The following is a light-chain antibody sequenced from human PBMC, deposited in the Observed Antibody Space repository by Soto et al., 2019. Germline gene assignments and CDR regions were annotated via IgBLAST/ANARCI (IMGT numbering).Light chain of an antibody. V-gene: IGLV1-44*01. CDR1: SSNMGTNT. Sequence: QSVLTQPPSASGTPGQRVTISCSGSSSNMGTNTVNWYQQLPRAAPKLLLYSDNQRPSGVPDRFSGSKSGTSASLAITGLQSGYEAAYSCSAWDGSLNHILFGGGTNLTVL. CDR2: SDN. J-gene: IGLJ2*01. CDR3: SAWDGSLNHIL.